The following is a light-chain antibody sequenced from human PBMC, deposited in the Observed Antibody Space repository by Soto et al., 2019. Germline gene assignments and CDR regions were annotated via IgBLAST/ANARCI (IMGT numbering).Light chain of an antibody. CDR3: QAYDSSLSGYV. CDR2: DNS. CDR1: SSNIGAGYD. J-gene: IGLJ1*01. Sequence: QSVLTQPPSVSGAPGQRVTISCTGSSSNIGAGYDVRWYQQLPGTAPKLLIYDNSNRPSGVPDRFSGSKSGTSASLTITGLQAEDEADYYCQAYDSSLSGYVFGTGTKLTV. V-gene: IGLV1-40*01.